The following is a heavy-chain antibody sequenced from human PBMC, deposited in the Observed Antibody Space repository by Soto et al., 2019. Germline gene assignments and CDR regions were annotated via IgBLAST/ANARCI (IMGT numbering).Heavy chain of an antibody. J-gene: IGHJ5*02. V-gene: IGHV4-59*01. CDR2: IYYSGST. CDR3: ARDRPGSSGWYGNWFDP. CDR1: GGSISSYY. Sequence: PSETLSLTCTVSGGSISSYYWSWIRQPPGKGLEWIGYIYYSGSTNYNPSLKSRVTISVDTSKNQFSLKLSSVTAADTAVYYCARDRPGSSGWYGNWFDPWGQGTLVTVSS. D-gene: IGHD6-19*01.